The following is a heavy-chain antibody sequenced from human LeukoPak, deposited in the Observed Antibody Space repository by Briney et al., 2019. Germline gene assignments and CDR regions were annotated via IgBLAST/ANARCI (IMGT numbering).Heavy chain of an antibody. CDR1: GYTFTVYY. J-gene: IGHJ6*02. Sequence: ASVKVSCKASGYTFTVYYMHWVRQAPGQGLEWMGWINPNSGGTNYAQKFQGRVTMTRDTSISTAYMELSRLRSDDTAVYYCARDLYDSAGMDVWGQGTTVTVSS. CDR3: ARDLYDSAGMDV. V-gene: IGHV1-2*02. D-gene: IGHD3-3*01. CDR2: INPNSGGT.